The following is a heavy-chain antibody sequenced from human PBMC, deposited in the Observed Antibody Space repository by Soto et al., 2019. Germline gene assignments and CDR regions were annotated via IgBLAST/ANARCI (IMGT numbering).Heavy chain of an antibody. CDR2: MNPNSGNT. V-gene: IGHV1-8*01. CDR3: ARGRSGDDYYYYYGMDV. Sequence: QVQLVQSGAEVKKPGASVKVSCKASGYTFTSYDINWVRQATGQGLEWMGWMNPNSGNTGYAQKFQGRVTMTRNTSINTAYMELSSLRSEDTAVYYCARGRSGDDYYYYYGMDVWGQGTTVTVSS. D-gene: IGHD5-12*01. J-gene: IGHJ6*02. CDR1: GYTFTSYD.